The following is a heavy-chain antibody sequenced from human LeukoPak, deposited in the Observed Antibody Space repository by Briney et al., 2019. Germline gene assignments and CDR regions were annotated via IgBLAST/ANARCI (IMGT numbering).Heavy chain of an antibody. CDR2: ISSSSSYI. Sequence: PGGSLRLSCAASGFTFSSYSMNWVRQAPGKGLEWVSSISSSSSYIYYADSVKGRFTISRDNAKNSLYLQMNSLRAEDTAVYYCARGQLGYCSGGSCYSAAFDIWGQGTMVTVSS. J-gene: IGHJ3*02. CDR1: GFTFSSYS. D-gene: IGHD2-15*01. V-gene: IGHV3-21*01. CDR3: ARGQLGYCSGGSCYSAAFDI.